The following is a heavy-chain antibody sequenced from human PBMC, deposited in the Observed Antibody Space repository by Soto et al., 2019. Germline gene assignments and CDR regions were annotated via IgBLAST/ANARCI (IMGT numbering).Heavy chain of an antibody. CDR1: GFTFSTFY. Sequence: EVQLVESGGGSVQPVGSLRLSCAATGFTFSTFYMNWVRQAPGRGLEWISYISGGGRPISYADSVKGRFTISRDNAKNSLYLQMDSLTDEDTALYYCARDLGWAFDSWGQGTLVTVSS. D-gene: IGHD6-19*01. CDR3: ARDLGWAFDS. J-gene: IGHJ4*02. CDR2: ISGGGRPI. V-gene: IGHV3-48*02.